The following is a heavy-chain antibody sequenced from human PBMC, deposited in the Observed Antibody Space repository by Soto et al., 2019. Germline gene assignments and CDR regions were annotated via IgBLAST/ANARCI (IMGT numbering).Heavy chain of an antibody. D-gene: IGHD2-2*01. J-gene: IGHJ6*02. CDR3: ARDRGVPAAIDYYYYGMDV. CDR1: GGSISSGDYY. V-gene: IGHV4-30-4*01. CDR2: IYYSGST. Sequence: TLSLTCTVSGGSISSGDYYWSWIRQPPGKGLEWIGYIYYSGSTYYNPSLKSRVTISVDTSKNQFSLKLSSVTAADTAVYYCARDRGVPAAIDYYYYGMDVWGQGTTVTVSS.